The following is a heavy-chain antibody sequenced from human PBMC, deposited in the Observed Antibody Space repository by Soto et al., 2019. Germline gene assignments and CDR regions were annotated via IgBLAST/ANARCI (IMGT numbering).Heavy chain of an antibody. J-gene: IGHJ4*02. CDR3: ARAVAVAADFYY. Sequence: QVQLVQSGAEEKKPGASVKVSCKASGYTFTGYAMHWVRQAPGQRLEWMGWINAGNGNTKYSQKFQGRVTITSETSASTAYRELSSLRSEDTAVYYCARAVAVAADFYYWGQGTMVTVSS. CDR1: GYTFTGYA. V-gene: IGHV1-3*05. CDR2: INAGNGNT. D-gene: IGHD6-19*01.